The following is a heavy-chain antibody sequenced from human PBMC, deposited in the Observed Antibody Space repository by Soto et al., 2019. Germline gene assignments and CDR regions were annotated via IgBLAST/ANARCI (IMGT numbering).Heavy chain of an antibody. CDR1: GGSISSGSHY. CDR2: VYYSGTT. Sequence: SETLSLTCTVSGGSISSGSHYWGWIRQPPGKGLEWIGSVYYSGTTLYYPSLKSRVTISIDTSKNQFSLKLYSVTAADTAIYYCAKVDGTGWFDPWGQGTLVTVSS. V-gene: IGHV4-39*01. CDR3: AKVDGTGWFDP. D-gene: IGHD3-10*01. J-gene: IGHJ5*02.